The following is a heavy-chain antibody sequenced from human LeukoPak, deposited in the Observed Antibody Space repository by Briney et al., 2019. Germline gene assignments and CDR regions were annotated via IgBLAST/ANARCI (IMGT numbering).Heavy chain of an antibody. Sequence: SQTLSLTCTVSGGSISSGGYYWSWIRQPAGKGLEWIGRIYTSGSTNYNPSLKSRVTISVDTSKNQFSLKLSSVTAADTAVYYCARDSPRDGYNYYESNWFDPWGHGTLVTVSS. CDR2: IYTSGST. V-gene: IGHV4-61*02. D-gene: IGHD5-24*01. CDR1: GGSISSGGYY. J-gene: IGHJ5*02. CDR3: ARDSPRDGYNYYESNWFDP.